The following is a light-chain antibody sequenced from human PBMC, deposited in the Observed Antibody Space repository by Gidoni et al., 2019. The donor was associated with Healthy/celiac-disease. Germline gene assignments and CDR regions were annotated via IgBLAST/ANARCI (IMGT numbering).Light chain of an antibody. Sequence: DIHMPQSPSSLSASVGDRVTITCRASQGISNYLAWYQQKPGKVPKLLIYAASTLQSGVPSRFSGSGSGTDVTLTISSLQPEDVATYYCQKDNSAPRTFXQXTKVEIK. J-gene: IGKJ1*01. CDR1: QGISNY. CDR3: QKDNSAPRT. V-gene: IGKV1-27*01. CDR2: AAS.